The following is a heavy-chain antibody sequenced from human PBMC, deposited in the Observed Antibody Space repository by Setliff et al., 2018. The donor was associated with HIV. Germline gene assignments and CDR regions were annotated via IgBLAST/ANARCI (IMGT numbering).Heavy chain of an antibody. D-gene: IGHD3-22*01. J-gene: IGHJ4*02. CDR2: ISPYNGNT. CDR3: ARDRIPSKWLLESDY. Sequence: ASVKVPCKASGYTFTNFGITWVRQAPGQGLEWMGWISPYNGNTNYAPELHGRVTMTTDTSTSTASLELRSLGSDDTAVYYCARDRIPSKWLLESDYWGQGTLVTVSS. V-gene: IGHV1-18*01. CDR1: GYTFTNFG.